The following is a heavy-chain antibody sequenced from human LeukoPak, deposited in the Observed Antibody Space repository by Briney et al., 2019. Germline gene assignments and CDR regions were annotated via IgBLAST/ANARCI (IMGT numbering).Heavy chain of an antibody. J-gene: IGHJ3*02. V-gene: IGHV3-20*04. Sequence: PGGSLRFSCAASGFTFDDYGMSWVRQAPGKGLEWVSGINWNGGSTGYADSVKGRFTISRDNAKNSLYLQMNSLRAEDTALYYCARDPEYYYDSSGYYFNDAFDIWGQGTMVTVSS. CDR2: INWNGGST. CDR1: GFTFDDYG. D-gene: IGHD3-22*01. CDR3: ARDPEYYYDSSGYYFNDAFDI.